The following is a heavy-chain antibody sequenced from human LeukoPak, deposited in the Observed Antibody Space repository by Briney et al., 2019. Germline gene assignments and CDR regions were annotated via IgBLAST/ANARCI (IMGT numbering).Heavy chain of an antibody. V-gene: IGHV1-2*02. CDR1: GYTFTVYS. J-gene: IGHJ4*02. CDR2: INPNSGGT. Sequence: ASVKVSCTASGYTFTVYSMHWVRQAPGQGREWMGWINPNSGGTYYEQKFQGRLTMTRDTSISTAYMGLSGLRSDDTAVYYCARDRYCSGGTCYSTFQDYRGQGTLVTVSS. CDR3: ARDRYCSGGTCYSTFQDY. D-gene: IGHD2-15*01.